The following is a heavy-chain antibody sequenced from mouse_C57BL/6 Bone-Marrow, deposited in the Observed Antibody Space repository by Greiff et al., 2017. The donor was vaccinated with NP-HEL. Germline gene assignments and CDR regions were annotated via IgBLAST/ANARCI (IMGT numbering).Heavy chain of an antibody. V-gene: IGHV14-4*01. D-gene: IGHD2-2*01. CDR3: TTPMVRGFDY. Sequence: VQLKESGAELVRPGASVKLSCTASGFNIKDDYMHWVKQRPEQGLEWIGWIDPENGDTEYASKFQGKATITADTSSNTAYLQLSSLTSEDTAVYYCTTPMVRGFDYWGQGTTLTVSS. J-gene: IGHJ2*01. CDR1: GFNIKDDY. CDR2: IDPENGDT.